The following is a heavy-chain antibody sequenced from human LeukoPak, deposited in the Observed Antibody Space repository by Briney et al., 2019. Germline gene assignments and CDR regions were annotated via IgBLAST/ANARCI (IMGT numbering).Heavy chain of an antibody. CDR3: TRDRVGTMVY. J-gene: IGHJ4*02. Sequence: GGSLRLSCAASGVTFSSYWMSWVRQAPGKGLEWVANIKEDGSEIYYVDSVKGRFTISRDNAKNSLFLQMNNLRAEDTAVYYCTRDRVGTMVYWGQGTLVTVSS. D-gene: IGHD3-10*01. CDR1: GVTFSSYW. V-gene: IGHV3-7*01. CDR2: IKEDGSEI.